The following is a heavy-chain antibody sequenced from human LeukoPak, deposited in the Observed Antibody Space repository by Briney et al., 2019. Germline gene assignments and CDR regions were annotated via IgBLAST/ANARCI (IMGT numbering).Heavy chain of an antibody. CDR2: IYTSGST. Sequence: SDTLSLTCTVAGGSISSYYCSWIRQPAGKGLEWIGRIYTSGSTNYNPSLKSRVTMSVDTSKNQFSMKLSSVTAADTAVYYCARSSSWYGLNWFDPWGQGTLVTVSS. J-gene: IGHJ5*02. V-gene: IGHV4-4*07. CDR1: GGSISSYY. CDR3: ARSSSWYGLNWFDP. D-gene: IGHD6-13*01.